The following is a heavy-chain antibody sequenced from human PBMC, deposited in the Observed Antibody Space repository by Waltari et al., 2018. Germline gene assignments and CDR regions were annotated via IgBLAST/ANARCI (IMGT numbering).Heavy chain of an antibody. V-gene: IGHV4-59*01. CDR1: GGSIRTYF. J-gene: IGHJ4*02. CDR2: IYYSGTT. Sequence: QVQLQESGPGLVKPSETLSLTCTVSGGSIRTYFWNWIRQPPGKGLEWIGYIYYSGTTNYRPSLKSRVTMSIDMSKNQFSLRLSSVTAADTAFYYCARGLDYTNFYFNYWGQGTLVTVSS. CDR3: ARGLDYTNFYFNY. D-gene: IGHD4-4*01.